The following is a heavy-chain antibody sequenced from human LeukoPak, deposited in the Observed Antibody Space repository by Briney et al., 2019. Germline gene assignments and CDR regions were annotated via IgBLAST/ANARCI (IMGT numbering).Heavy chain of an antibody. CDR1: GGSISSAGYY. Sequence: PSETLSLTCTVSGGSISSAGYYWSWIRQHPGKGLEWIGYIYYSVSSFYNPSLKSRVTISVDSSKIQFSLEMSAVTAADTAVYYCARSHAASLDAFDIWGQGTLVTVSS. J-gene: IGHJ3*02. V-gene: IGHV4-31*03. D-gene: IGHD6-6*01. CDR3: ARSHAASLDAFDI. CDR2: IYYSVSS.